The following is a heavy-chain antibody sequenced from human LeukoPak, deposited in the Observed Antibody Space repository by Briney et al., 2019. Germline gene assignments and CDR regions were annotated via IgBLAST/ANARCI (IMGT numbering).Heavy chain of an antibody. Sequence: PGGSLRGSCAGAGFTLHGYAISWVRQAPGKGLEWVSAISGSGGSTYYADSVKGRFTISRDNSKNTLYLQMNSLRAEDTAVYYCANPPTPLFYYYGMDVWGQGTTVTVSS. CDR2: ISGSGGST. D-gene: IGHD2-15*01. J-gene: IGHJ6*02. CDR3: ANPPTPLFYYYGMDV. CDR1: GFTLHGYA. V-gene: IGHV3-23*01.